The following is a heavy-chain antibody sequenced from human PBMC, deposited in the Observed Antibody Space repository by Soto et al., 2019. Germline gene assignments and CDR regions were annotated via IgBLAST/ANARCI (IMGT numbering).Heavy chain of an antibody. Sequence: PGGSLRLSCAASGVSFSTSSMAWVRQPPGKGLEWVSAISPSASDTLYADSVKGRFTISRDNSQNTLFLQMTSLRADDTAVFYCAKGGSTFAYEWGQRALVPVS. V-gene: IGHV3-23*01. CDR1: GVSFSTSS. CDR3: AKGGSTFAYE. D-gene: IGHD5-18*01. CDR2: ISPSASDT. J-gene: IGHJ1*01.